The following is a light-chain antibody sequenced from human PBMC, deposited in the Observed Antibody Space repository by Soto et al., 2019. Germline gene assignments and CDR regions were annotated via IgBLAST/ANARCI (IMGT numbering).Light chain of an antibody. V-gene: IGKV3-20*01. Sequence: IGLADSPGPRSLSQEARATLSCRASQSVSNNYLAWYQQKPGQAPRLLIYGASNRATGIPDRFSGSGSGTDFTLTICRLEPEDFAVYYCEQSCSSGPFGQGANLDIK. CDR1: QSVSNNY. CDR3: EQSCSSGP. CDR2: GAS. J-gene: IGKJ1*01.